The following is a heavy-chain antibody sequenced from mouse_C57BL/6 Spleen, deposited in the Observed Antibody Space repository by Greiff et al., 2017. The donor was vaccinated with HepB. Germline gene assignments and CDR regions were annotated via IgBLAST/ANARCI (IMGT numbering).Heavy chain of an antibody. Sequence: EVQVVESGGGLVKPGGSLKLSCAASGFTFSSYAMSWVRQTPEKRLEWVATISDGGSYTYYPDNVKGRFTISRDNAKNNLYLQMSHLKSEDTAMYYCARDGSNPSFAYWGQGTLVTVSA. CDR1: GFTFSSYA. J-gene: IGHJ3*01. D-gene: IGHD2-5*01. CDR2: ISDGGSYT. CDR3: ARDGSNPSFAY. V-gene: IGHV5-4*01.